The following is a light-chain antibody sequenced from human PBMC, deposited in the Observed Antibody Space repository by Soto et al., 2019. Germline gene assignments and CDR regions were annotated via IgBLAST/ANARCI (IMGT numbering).Light chain of an antibody. CDR1: QGINTY. V-gene: IGKV1-39*01. CDR2: GAS. Sequence: DIQMTQSPSSLSASVGDRVTITCRTSQGINTYLNWYQQKPGKAPKLLIYGASSLQSGVPLRFSGSGSGTDFTLTISSLQPEDFATYYCQQSYSTPLTFGPGTKVDIK. J-gene: IGKJ3*01. CDR3: QQSYSTPLT.